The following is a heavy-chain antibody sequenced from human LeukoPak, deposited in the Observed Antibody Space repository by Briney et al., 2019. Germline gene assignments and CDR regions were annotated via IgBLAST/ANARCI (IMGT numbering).Heavy chain of an antibody. Sequence: TSQTLSLTCAISGDSVSSNNAAWNWIRQSPSRGLERLGRTYHRSTWYDDYVVSVRSRLTITPDISKNQVSLQLNSVTPEDTAVYYCTREVAGTGGFDYWGQGITVTVSS. CDR1: GDSVSSNNAA. J-gene: IGHJ4*02. CDR3: TREVAGTGGFDY. D-gene: IGHD6-13*01. V-gene: IGHV6-1*01. CDR2: TYHRSTWYD.